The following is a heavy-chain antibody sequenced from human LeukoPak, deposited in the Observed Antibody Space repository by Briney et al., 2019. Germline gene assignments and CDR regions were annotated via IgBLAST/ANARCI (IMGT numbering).Heavy chain of an antibody. D-gene: IGHD2-15*01. CDR2: INPNSGGT. CDR3: ARDIVVVVSSRHDAFDI. CDR1: GYTFTGYY. Sequence: ASVKVSCKASGYTFTGYYMHWVRQAPGQGLEWMGWINPNSGGTNYAQKFQGRVTMTRDTSISTAYMELSRLRSDDTAVYYCARDIVVVVSSRHDAFDIWGQGTVVTVSS. V-gene: IGHV1-2*02. J-gene: IGHJ3*02.